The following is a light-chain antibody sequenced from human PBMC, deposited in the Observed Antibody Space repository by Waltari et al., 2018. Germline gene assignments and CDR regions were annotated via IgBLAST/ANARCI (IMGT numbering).Light chain of an antibody. Sequence: DILMTQSPLSLSVTPGEPASISCRSRQTLLHRNGYNYLDWYVQKPGQTPHLLINLGSSRASGVPDRVSGSGSGTDVTLKIRRVEAEDVGVYYCMQSLQPPRTFGQGTRVEIK. CDR3: MQSLQPPRT. V-gene: IGKV2-28*01. CDR2: LGS. J-gene: IGKJ1*01. CDR1: QTLLHRNGYNY.